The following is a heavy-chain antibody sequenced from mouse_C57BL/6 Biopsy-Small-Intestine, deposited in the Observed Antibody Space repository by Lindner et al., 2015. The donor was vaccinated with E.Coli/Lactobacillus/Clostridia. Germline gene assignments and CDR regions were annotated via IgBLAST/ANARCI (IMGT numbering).Heavy chain of an antibody. CDR1: GYSFTDYN. V-gene: IGHV1-85*01. Sequence: VQLQESGPELVKPGASVKISCKASGYSFTDYNINWVKQRPGQGLEWIGWIYPRDGSTKYNEKFKGKATLTVDTSSSAAYMELHSLTSEDSAVYFCARDYYGSSFWYFDVWGTGTTVTVSS. D-gene: IGHD1-1*01. J-gene: IGHJ1*03. CDR2: IYPRDGST. CDR3: ARDYYGSSFWYFDV.